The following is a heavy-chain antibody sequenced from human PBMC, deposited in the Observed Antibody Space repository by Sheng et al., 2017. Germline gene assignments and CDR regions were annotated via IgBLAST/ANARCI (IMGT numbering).Heavy chain of an antibody. Sequence: QLQLQESGPGLVKPSETLSLTCTVSGGSISSSSYYWGWIRQPPGKGLEWIGSIYYSGSTYYNPSLKSRVTISVDTSKNQFSLKLSSVTAADTAVYYCARDMTQRTPMAFDIWGQGTMVTVSS. D-gene: IGHD2-21*02. CDR3: ARDMTQRTPMAFDI. J-gene: IGHJ3*02. CDR1: GGSISSSSYY. CDR2: IYYSGST. V-gene: IGHV4-39*07.